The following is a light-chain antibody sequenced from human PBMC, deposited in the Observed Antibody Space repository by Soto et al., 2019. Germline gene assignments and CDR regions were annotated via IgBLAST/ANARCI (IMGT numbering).Light chain of an antibody. CDR1: SGSIASNY. Sequence: LTQPHSVSESPGKTVTISCTGSSGSIASNYVQWYQQRPGSAPTTVIYEDNQRPSGVPDRFSGSIDSSSNSASLTISGLKTEDEADYYCSSYTTSTTRIIFGGGTQLTVL. CDR2: EDN. CDR3: SSYTTSTTRII. V-gene: IGLV6-57*02. J-gene: IGLJ2*01.